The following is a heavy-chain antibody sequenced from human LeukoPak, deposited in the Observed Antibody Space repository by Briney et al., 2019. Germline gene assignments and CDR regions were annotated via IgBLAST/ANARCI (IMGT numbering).Heavy chain of an antibody. CDR1: GGSISSYY. Sequence: PSETLSLTCTVSGGSISSYYWSWIRQPPGKGLEWIGYIYYSGSTNYNPSLKSRVTISVDTSKNQFSLKLSSVTADDTAVYYCARAAYGVAVAANRYYWGQGTLVTVSS. D-gene: IGHD6-19*01. J-gene: IGHJ4*02. CDR3: ARAAYGVAVAANRYY. V-gene: IGHV4-59*01. CDR2: IYYSGST.